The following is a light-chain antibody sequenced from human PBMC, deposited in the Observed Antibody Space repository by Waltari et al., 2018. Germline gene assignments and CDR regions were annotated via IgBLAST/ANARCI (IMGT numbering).Light chain of an antibody. Sequence: DIQMTQSPSSLYASIGDRVTITCRASQGISNDLAWYQQKPGKVPKILIYASSTLQSGVPSRFSGSRSGTDFTFTIRSLQPEAVATYYCQKYDSAPLTFGGGTKVEIK. J-gene: IGKJ4*01. V-gene: IGKV1-27*01. CDR1: QGISND. CDR2: ASS. CDR3: QKYDSAPLT.